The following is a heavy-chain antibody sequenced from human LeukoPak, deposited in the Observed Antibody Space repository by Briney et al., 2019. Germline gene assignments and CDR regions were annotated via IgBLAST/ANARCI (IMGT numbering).Heavy chain of an antibody. CDR2: INHSGNT. CDR3: ARVSSSWYQDWYFDL. J-gene: IGHJ2*01. V-gene: IGHV4-34*01. D-gene: IGHD6-13*01. CDR1: GGSFSGYY. Sequence: ASETLSLTCAVYGGSFSGYYWSWIRQSSGKGLEWIGEINHSGNTNYNPSLKSRVTISVDTSKNQFSLKLSAVTAADTAVYYCARVSSSWYQDWYFDLWGRGTLVTVSS.